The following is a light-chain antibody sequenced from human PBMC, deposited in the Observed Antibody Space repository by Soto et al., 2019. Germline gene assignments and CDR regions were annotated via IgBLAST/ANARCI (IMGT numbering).Light chain of an antibody. Sequence: ALTQPPSASGSPGQSVTISCTGTSXDVGGYNYVSWFQQHPGKAPKLIIHEVNQRPSGVPDRFSGSKSGNTASLTVSGLQAEDEGTYYCSSYGGYNNVVFGPGTKVTV. CDR1: SXDVGGYNY. CDR2: EVN. J-gene: IGLJ1*01. CDR3: SSYGGYNNVV. V-gene: IGLV2-8*01.